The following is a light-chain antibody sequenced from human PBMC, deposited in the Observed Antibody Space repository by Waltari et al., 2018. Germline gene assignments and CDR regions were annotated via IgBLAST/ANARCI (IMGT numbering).Light chain of an antibody. CDR2: GSD. V-gene: IGKV3-20*01. CDR3: QQYGDSMT. Sequence: GRAGQAIGTRFFVWNQKEAGQAPWLLIDGSDRRASGIPDRCSGSGYATDFPLTISRLEPEDFAMYYWQQYGDSMTFGQGTKVEIK. J-gene: IGKJ1*01. CDR1: QAIGTRF.